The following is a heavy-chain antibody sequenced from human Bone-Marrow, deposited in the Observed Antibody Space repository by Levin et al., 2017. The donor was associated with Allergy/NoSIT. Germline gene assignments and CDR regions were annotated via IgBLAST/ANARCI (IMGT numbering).Heavy chain of an antibody. D-gene: IGHD4-11*01. CDR1: GGSLSTYY. Sequence: SQTLSLTCTVSGGSLSTYYWNWIRQPPGKGLEWIGYIFDTGSPNYNPSLKSRVTISVDKSKNQLSLKLSSVTAADTAVYYCAREGTTITALGYWGQGTLVTVSS. CDR2: IFDTGSP. V-gene: IGHV4-59*01. CDR3: AREGTTITALGY. J-gene: IGHJ4*02.